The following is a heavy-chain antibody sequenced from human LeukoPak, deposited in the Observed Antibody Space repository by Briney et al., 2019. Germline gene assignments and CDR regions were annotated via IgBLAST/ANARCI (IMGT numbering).Heavy chain of an antibody. CDR1: GFTFSSYG. CDR2: ISYDGSNK. J-gene: IGHJ4*02. CDR3: AKDAYLTYYDILTGYFPSTFFDY. V-gene: IGHV3-30*18. D-gene: IGHD3-9*01. Sequence: GRSLRLSCAASGFTFSSYGMHWVRPAPGKGLEWVAVISYDGSNKYYADSVKGRLTISRDNSKNTLYLQMNSLRAEDTAVYYCAKDAYLTYYDILTGYFPSTFFDYWGQGTLVTVSS.